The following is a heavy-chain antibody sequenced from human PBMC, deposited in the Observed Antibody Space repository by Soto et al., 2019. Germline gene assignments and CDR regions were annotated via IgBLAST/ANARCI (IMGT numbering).Heavy chain of an antibody. V-gene: IGHV4-59*08. Sequence: QVQLQESGPGLVKPSETLSLTCTVSGGSISSYYWSWIRQPPGKGLEWIGYIYYSGSTNYNPSLKSRVTISVDTSKNQFSLELSSVTAADTAVYYCARAYNWNDNFDYWGQGTLVTVSS. CDR1: GGSISSYY. J-gene: IGHJ4*02. CDR2: IYYSGST. CDR3: ARAYNWNDNFDY. D-gene: IGHD1-1*01.